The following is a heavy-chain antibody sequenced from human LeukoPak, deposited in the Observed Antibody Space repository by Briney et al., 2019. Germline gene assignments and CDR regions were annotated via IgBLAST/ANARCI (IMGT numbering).Heavy chain of an antibody. D-gene: IGHD3-3*01. CDR3: ARSAYDFWSGYSEPAGFDY. Sequence: ASVKVSCKASGYTFTSYDINWVRQAPGQGLEWMGWMNPNSGNTVYAQKFQGRVTMTRNTSISTAYMELSSLRSEDTAVYYCARSAYDFWSGYSEPAGFDYWGQGTLVTVSS. CDR1: GYTFTSYD. V-gene: IGHV1-8*01. CDR2: MNPNSGNT. J-gene: IGHJ4*02.